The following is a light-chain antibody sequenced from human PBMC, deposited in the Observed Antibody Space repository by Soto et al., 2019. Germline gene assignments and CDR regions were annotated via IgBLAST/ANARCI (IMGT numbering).Light chain of an antibody. J-gene: IGKJ1*01. Sequence: DIQMTQSPSTLSASVGDRVTITCRASQSISSWLAWYQQKPGKAPKFLIYDASSLESGVPSRFSGSGSGTEFTLTISSLQPDDFATYYCQQYNSYWTIGQGTKVDIK. CDR2: DAS. CDR3: QQYNSYWT. CDR1: QSISSW. V-gene: IGKV1-5*01.